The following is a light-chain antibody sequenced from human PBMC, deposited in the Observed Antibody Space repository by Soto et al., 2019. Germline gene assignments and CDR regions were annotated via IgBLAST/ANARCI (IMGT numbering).Light chain of an antibody. Sequence: QSVLTQPASVSGSPRQSITIPCSGRSSDLGGLNYVSWYQQHPGKVPKLIIYKVDNRPSGISDRFSASKSGNTASLTISGLQAEDEAHYYCSSYTTVPSPQWVFAGGTKLTVL. CDR2: KVD. V-gene: IGLV2-14*01. CDR1: SSDLGGLNY. CDR3: SSYTTVPSPQWV. J-gene: IGLJ3*02.